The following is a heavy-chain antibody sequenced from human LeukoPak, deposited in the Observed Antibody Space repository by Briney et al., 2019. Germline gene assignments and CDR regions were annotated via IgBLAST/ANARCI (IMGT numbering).Heavy chain of an antibody. D-gene: IGHD5-24*01. J-gene: IGHJ5*02. CDR1: GGSISSSNYY. CDR3: ARDDPFERYHDPALLDP. CDR2: IYHSGST. Sequence: PSETLSLTCSVSGGSISSSNYYWGWIRQPPGKGLEWIGSIYHSGSTYYNPSLKSRVTISVDTSKNQFSLKLSSVTAADTAVYYCARDDPFERYHDPALLDPWGQGTLVTVSS. V-gene: IGHV4-39*07.